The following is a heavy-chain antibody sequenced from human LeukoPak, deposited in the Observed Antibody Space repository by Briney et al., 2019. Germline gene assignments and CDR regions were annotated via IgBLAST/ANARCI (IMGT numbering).Heavy chain of an antibody. Sequence: GGSLRLSCAASGFTFSSYAMSWVRQAPGKGLEWVAVISGSGGSTYYADSVKGRFTISRDNSKNTLYLQMNSLRAEDTAVYFCVRDYCSGGSCYESKWFDPWGQGTLVTVSS. CDR2: ISGSGGST. CDR1: GFTFSSYA. J-gene: IGHJ5*02. CDR3: VRDYCSGGSCYESKWFDP. D-gene: IGHD2-15*01. V-gene: IGHV3-23*01.